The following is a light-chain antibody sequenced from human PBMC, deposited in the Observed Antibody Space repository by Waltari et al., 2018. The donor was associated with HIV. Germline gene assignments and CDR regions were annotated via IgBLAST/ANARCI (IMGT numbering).Light chain of an antibody. Sequence: DIVMTQSPDSLPVSLGERATINCRASRTVLYSSNNQNYLAWYQQKPGHPPKVVLHWASTRAFGVPGRFSGSGSGTNFSLTISSLQADDVAMYFGQQYFSLPHTFGGGTKLEIK. J-gene: IGKJ4*01. CDR3: QQYFSLPHT. V-gene: IGKV4-1*01. CDR1: RTVLYSSNNQNY. CDR2: WAS.